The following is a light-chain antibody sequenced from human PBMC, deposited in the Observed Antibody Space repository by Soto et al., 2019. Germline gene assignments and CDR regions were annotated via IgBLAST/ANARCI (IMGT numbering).Light chain of an antibody. CDR1: SSNFGAGYD. CDR2: GNS. Sequence: QSVLTQPPSVSGAPGQRVTISCTGSSSNFGAGYDVHWYQQLPGTAPKLLIYGNSNRPSGVPDRFSGSKSGTSASLAITGLQAEDEADYYCQSYDSSLSGYVFGPGTKVTVL. CDR3: QSYDSSLSGYV. V-gene: IGLV1-40*01. J-gene: IGLJ1*01.